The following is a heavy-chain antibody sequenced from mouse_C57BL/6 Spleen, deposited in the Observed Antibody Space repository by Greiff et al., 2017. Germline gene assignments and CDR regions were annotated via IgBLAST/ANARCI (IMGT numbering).Heavy chain of an antibody. CDR1: GYTFTSYW. Sequence: QVQLQQPGAELVKPGASVKMSCKASGYTFTSYWITWVKQRPGQGLEWIGDIYPGSGSTNYNEKFKSKATLTVDTSSSTAYMQLSSLTSEDSAVYYCARDFYYGSRGNFDVWGTGTTVTVSS. J-gene: IGHJ1*03. CDR2: IYPGSGST. D-gene: IGHD1-1*01. CDR3: ARDFYYGSRGNFDV. V-gene: IGHV1-55*01.